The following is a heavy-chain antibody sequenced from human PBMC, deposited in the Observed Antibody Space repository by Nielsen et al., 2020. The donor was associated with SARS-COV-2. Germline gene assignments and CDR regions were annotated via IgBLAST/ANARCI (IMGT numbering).Heavy chain of an antibody. J-gene: IGHJ4*02. CDR2: ISTSNGNT. CDR1: GYTFTNYD. V-gene: IGHV1-18*04. D-gene: IGHD3-22*01. Sequence: ASVKVSCKASGYTFTNYDITWVRQAPGQGLEWMGWISTSNGNTNFAQKFQGRVTMTTDKSTSTAYMELSSLRSEDTAVYYCARFSRYYYDSSGYPANFDYWGQGTLVTVSS. CDR3: ARFSRYYYDSSGYPANFDY.